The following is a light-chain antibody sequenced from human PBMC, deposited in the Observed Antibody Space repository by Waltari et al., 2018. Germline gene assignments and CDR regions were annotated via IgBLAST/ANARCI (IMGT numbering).Light chain of an antibody. V-gene: IGKV1-39*01. Sequence: DIQMTQSPSSLSASLGDRVPITCRATPTLTQSFPWSPPPPGKAPKLLIYGASTLQSGVPSRGKGRESVADFTLTISGLQPEDFATYYCLQTYSTSYTFGQGTKLEIK. CDR3: LQTYSTSYT. J-gene: IGKJ2*01. CDR2: GAS. CDR1: PTLTQS.